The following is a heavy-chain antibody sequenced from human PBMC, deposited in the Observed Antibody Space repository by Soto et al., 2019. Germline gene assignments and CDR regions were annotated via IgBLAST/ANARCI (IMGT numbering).Heavy chain of an antibody. CDR1: GYTFTSYG. Sequence: GASVKVSCKASGYTFTSYGISWVRQAPGQGLEWMGWISAYNGNTNYAQKLQGRVTMTTDTSTSTAYMELRCLRSDDTAVYYCAISDIVVVPAAMRGVRGGYYGMDVWGQGTTVTVSS. D-gene: IGHD2-2*01. V-gene: IGHV1-18*01. CDR2: ISAYNGNT. CDR3: AISDIVVVPAAMRGVRGGYYGMDV. J-gene: IGHJ6*02.